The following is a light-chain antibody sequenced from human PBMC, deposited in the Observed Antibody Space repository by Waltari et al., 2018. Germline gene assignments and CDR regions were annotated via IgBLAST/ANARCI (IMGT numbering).Light chain of an antibody. V-gene: IGLV2-23*01. CDR2: EDN. CDR3: CSYAGGSPRWV. CDR1: SSDVGSHNF. J-gene: IGLJ3*02. Sequence: QSALTQPASVSGSPGQSITISCTESSSDVGSHNFVSWYQQHPGKAPKVMIYEDNKRPAGLSNRFSGSKSSNTASLTISGLQADDEADYYCCSYAGGSPRWVFGGGTKLTVL.